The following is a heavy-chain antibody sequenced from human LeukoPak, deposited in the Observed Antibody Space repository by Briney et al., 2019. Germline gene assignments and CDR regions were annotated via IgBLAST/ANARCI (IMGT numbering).Heavy chain of an antibody. CDR3: ARDRVVEGYGSGSLYYFDY. V-gene: IGHV3-21*01. Sequence: GGSLRLSCAASGFTFSSYNMNWIRQAPGKGLQWVSSISTSSTYIYYADSVKGRFTISRDNAKSSLYLQMNSLRAEDSAVYYCARDRVVEGYGSGSLYYFDYWGQGTLVTVSS. CDR2: ISTSSTYI. CDR1: GFTFSSYN. D-gene: IGHD3-10*01. J-gene: IGHJ4*02.